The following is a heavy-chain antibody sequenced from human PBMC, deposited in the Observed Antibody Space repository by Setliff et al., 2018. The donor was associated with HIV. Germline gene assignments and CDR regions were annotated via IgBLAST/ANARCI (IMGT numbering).Heavy chain of an antibody. V-gene: IGHV1-2*04. Sequence: ASVKVSCKASGYSFTDYYIHWVRQAPGPGLEWMGWINPKSDGTNYAQKFRGWITMTRDTSIITAYMELSRQRSDDTAVYYRARGMEYDDTSGYYQYNFDYWGQGTLVTVSS. CDR2: INPKSDGT. D-gene: IGHD3-22*01. CDR1: GYSFTDYY. CDR3: ARGMEYDDTSGYYQYNFDY. J-gene: IGHJ4*02.